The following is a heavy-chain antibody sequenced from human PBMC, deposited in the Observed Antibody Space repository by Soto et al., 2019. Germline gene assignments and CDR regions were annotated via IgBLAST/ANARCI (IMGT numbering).Heavy chain of an antibody. CDR1: GYTFTSYD. Sequence: QVQLVQSGAEVKKPGASVKVSCKASGYTFTSYDINWVRLATGQGLEWMGWMNPNSGNTAYAQKFQGRVTMNKNTSIRTAYMELSSLRSEDTAVYYCARLKQDYAVAWGQGTLVTVSS. V-gene: IGHV1-8*01. CDR3: ARLKQDYAVA. J-gene: IGHJ5*02. CDR2: MNPNSGNT. D-gene: IGHD3-16*01.